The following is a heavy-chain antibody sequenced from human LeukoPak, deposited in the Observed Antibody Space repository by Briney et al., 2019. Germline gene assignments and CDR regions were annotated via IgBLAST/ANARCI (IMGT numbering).Heavy chain of an antibody. CDR1: GYTFTSYY. J-gene: IGHJ4*02. V-gene: IGHV1-46*01. CDR2: INPSGGST. Sequence: GESLKISCQASGYTFTSYYMHWVRQAPGQGLEWMGIINPSGGSTSYAQKFQGRVTMTRDTSTSTVYMELSSLRSEDTAVYYCARDFSGYYYGYFDYWGQGTLVTVSS. CDR3: ARDFSGYYYGYFDY. D-gene: IGHD3-22*01.